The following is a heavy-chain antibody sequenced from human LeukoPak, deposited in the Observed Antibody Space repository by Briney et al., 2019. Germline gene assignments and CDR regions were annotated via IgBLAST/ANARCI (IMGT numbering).Heavy chain of an antibody. J-gene: IGHJ4*02. V-gene: IGHV3-7*01. CDR2: IKQDGSEK. Sequence: GGSLRLSCAASGFTFSSYWMSWVRQAPGKGLDWVANIKQDGSEKYYVDSVKGRFTISRDNAKNSLYLQMNSLRAEDTAVYYCARRSGITMVRGVIDYWGQGTLVTVSS. D-gene: IGHD3-10*01. CDR3: ARRSGITMVRGVIDY. CDR1: GFTFSSYW.